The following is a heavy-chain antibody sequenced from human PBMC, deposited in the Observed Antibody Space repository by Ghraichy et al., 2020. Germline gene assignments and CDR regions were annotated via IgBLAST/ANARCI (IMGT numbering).Heavy chain of an antibody. CDR2: ISYDGSNK. V-gene: IGHV3-30*18. CDR1: GFTFSSYG. D-gene: IGHD5-18*01. Sequence: GGSLRLSCAASGFTFSSYGMHWVRQAPGKGLEWVAVISYDGSNKYYADSVKGRFTISRDNSKNTLYLQMNSLRAEDTAVYYCAKRGPTAMAPWGQGTLVTVSS. CDR3: AKRGPTAMAP. J-gene: IGHJ5*02.